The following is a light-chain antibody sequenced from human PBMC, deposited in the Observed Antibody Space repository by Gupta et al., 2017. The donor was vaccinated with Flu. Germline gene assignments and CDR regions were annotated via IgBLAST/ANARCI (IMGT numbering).Light chain of an antibody. CDR3: ATWYDSLNGPV. J-gene: IGLJ3*02. Sequence: QSVLTQPPSASGTPGQRVTISCSASSSNIGSNSVNWYQQLPGTAPKLLIYSKNQRPSGVPDRFSGSKSGTSASLAISGLQSEDEADYYCATWYDSLNGPVFGGGTKLTVL. CDR2: SKN. CDR1: SSNIGSNS. V-gene: IGLV1-44*01.